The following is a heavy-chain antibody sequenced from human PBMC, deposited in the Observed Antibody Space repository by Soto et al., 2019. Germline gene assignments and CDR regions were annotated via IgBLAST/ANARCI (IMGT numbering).Heavy chain of an antibody. J-gene: IGHJ6*02. D-gene: IGHD1-20*01. CDR2: ISYDGSNK. CDR3: ARDLGALPYTGITGTDYYYGMDV. CDR1: GFTFSSYA. Sequence: GGSLRLSCAASGFTFSSYAMHWVRQAPGKGLEWVAVISYDGSNKYYADSVKGRFTISRDNSKNTLYLQMNSLRAEDTAVYYCARDLGALPYTGITGTDYYYGMDVWGQGTTVTVSS. V-gene: IGHV3-30-3*01.